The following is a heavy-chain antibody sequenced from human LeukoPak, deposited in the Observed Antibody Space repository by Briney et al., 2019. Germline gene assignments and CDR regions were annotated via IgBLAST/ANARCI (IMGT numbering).Heavy chain of an antibody. Sequence: GGSLRLSCVGSGFTFSNYYMYWVRQAPGKGLVWVSRIKNAGSDTIYADSVKGRFTISRDNAKNTVYLQMNSLRAEDTAVYYCAKGGYGHNMDVWGEGTTVTVSS. J-gene: IGHJ6*03. CDR3: AKGGYGHNMDV. V-gene: IGHV3-74*01. D-gene: IGHD3-10*01. CDR1: GFTFSNYY. CDR2: IKNAGSDT.